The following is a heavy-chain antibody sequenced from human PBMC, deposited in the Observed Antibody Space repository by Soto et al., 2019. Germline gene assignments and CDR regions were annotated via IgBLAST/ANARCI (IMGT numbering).Heavy chain of an antibody. V-gene: IGHV3-74*01. CDR3: VRDDIGVGIDY. CDR1: GFTFSSYW. J-gene: IGHJ4*02. Sequence: GGSLRLSCAASGFTFSSYWMHWVRQAPGMGLVWVSHINSDGSDTNYADSARGRFTISSDNAKNTLYLQMNSLRAEDTAVYYCVRDDIGVGIDYWGLGTPVTVSS. CDR2: INSDGSDT. D-gene: IGHD1-26*01.